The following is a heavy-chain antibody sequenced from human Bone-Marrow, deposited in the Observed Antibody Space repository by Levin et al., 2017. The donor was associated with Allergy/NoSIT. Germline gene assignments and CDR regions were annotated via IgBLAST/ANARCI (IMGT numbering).Heavy chain of an antibody. CDR2: INPNSGGT. Sequence: ASVKVSCKASGYTFTGYYMHWVRQAPGQGLEWMGRINPNSGGTNYAQKFQGRVTMTRDTSISTAYMELSRLRSDDTAVYYCAREGACSGGSCYSEKNGFDYWGQGTLVTVSS. D-gene: IGHD2-15*01. V-gene: IGHV1-2*06. J-gene: IGHJ4*02. CDR1: GYTFTGYY. CDR3: AREGACSGGSCYSEKNGFDY.